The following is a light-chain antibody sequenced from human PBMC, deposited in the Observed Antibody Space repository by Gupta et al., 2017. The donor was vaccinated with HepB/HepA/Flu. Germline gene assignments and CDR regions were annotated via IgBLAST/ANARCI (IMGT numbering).Light chain of an antibody. J-gene: IGKJ5*01. V-gene: IGKV3-11*01. CDR3: QQTNSWPLIT. CDR2: DAS. Sequence: EIVLTQSPATLSLSPGERATLSCRASQSVSSSLAWYQQKPGQAPRLLIYDASDRATGIPARFSGSGYGTDFTLTISSREPEDFAIYYCQQTNSWPLITFGQGTRMEIE. CDR1: QSVSSS.